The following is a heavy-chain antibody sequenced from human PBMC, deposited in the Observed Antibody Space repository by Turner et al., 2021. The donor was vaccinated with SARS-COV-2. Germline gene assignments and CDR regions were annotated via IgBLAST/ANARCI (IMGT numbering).Heavy chain of an antibody. J-gene: IGHJ4*02. CDR2: RSYDGSNK. CDR1: GFTFSNSA. CDR3: AREMSVRDGDNYRSYDFDY. V-gene: IGHV3-30*04. D-gene: IGHD3-10*01. Sequence: QVQLVVSGGRVVQPGRSLSLSCAASGFTFSNSAMHWVRQAPGKGLAWVAVRSYDGSNKYYTDSVEGRFTISRDNSKNTLYLKMNILRPEETAVYNCAREMSVRDGDNYRSYDFDYWGQGTLVTVSS.